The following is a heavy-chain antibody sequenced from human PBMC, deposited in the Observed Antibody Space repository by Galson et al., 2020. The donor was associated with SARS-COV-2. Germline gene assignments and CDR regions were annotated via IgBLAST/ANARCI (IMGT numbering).Heavy chain of an antibody. CDR1: GFTFSSYA. J-gene: IGHJ4*02. D-gene: IGHD3-9*01. V-gene: IGHV3-64*01. Sequence: TGGSLRLSCAASGFTFSSYAMHWVRQAPGKGLEYVSAISSNGGSTYYANSVKGRFTISRDNSKNTLYLQMGSLRAEDTAVYYCARGLRGILTCYYTYWGQGTLVTVSS. CDR2: ISSNGGST. CDR3: ARGLRGILTCYYTY.